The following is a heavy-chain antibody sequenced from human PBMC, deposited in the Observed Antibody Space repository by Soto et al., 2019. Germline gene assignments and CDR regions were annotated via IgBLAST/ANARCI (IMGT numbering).Heavy chain of an antibody. V-gene: IGHV2-26*01. J-gene: IGHJ6*02. D-gene: IGHD3-22*01. Sequence: QVTLKESGPVLVKPTETLTLTCTVSGFSLSNARMGVSWIRQPPGKALEWLAHIFSNDEKSYSTSLKSRLTISKDTSKSQVVLTMTNMDPEDTATYYCARMRAYYDSSGYYPYYYGMDVWGQGTTVTVSS. CDR3: ARMRAYYDSSGYYPYYYGMDV. CDR1: GFSLSNARMG. CDR2: IFSNDEK.